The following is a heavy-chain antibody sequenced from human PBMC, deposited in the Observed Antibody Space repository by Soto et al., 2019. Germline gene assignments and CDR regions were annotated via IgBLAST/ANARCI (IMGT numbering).Heavy chain of an antibody. V-gene: IGHV1-2*02. CDR2: INPQTGGT. CDR3: AIERYQVISDGMDV. Sequence: GASVKVSCKASGYTFTGYYIHWVREAPGQGLEWMGWINPQTGGTSYAQKFQGRVTLSRDTSINTAYLELSRLTFDDAAVYFCAIERYQVISDGMDVWGQGTTVTVSS. J-gene: IGHJ6*02. D-gene: IGHD2-2*01. CDR1: GYTFTGYY.